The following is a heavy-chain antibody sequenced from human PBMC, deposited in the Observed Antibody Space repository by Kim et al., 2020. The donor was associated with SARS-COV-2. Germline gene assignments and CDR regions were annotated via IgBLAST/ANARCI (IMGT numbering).Heavy chain of an antibody. V-gene: IGHV3-21*01. J-gene: IGHJ5*02. Sequence: GGSLRLSCAASGFTFSSYTVNWVRQAPGKGLEWVSSISSGSSYIYYADSVKGRFTISRDNAKKSLFLQMNSLRVEDTAVYYCARHRAEYSYSSGTFDPWGQGTLVTVSS. CDR1: GFTFSSYT. D-gene: IGHD3-10*01. CDR2: ISSGSSYI. CDR3: ARHRAEYSYSSGTFDP.